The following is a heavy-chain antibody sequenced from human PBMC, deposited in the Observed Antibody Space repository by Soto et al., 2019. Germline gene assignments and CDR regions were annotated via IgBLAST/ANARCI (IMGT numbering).Heavy chain of an antibody. J-gene: IGHJ6*02. CDR1: GVSISSSSYY. CDR2: IYYSGST. D-gene: IGHD3-3*01. V-gene: IGHV4-39*01. CDR3: ARQNGRGYYDFWSGYYPYYYGMDV. Sequence: SETLSLTCTVSGVSISSSSYYWGWIRQPPGKGLEWIGSIYYSGSTYYNPSLKSRVTISVDTSKNQFSLKLSSVTAADTAVYYCARQNGRGYYDFWSGYYPYYYGMDVWGQGTTVTVSS.